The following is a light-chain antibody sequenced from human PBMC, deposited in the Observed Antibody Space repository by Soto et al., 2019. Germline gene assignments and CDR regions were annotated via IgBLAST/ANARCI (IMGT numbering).Light chain of an antibody. CDR2: DVT. V-gene: IGLV2-11*01. J-gene: IGLJ3*02. Sequence: QSVLTQPRSASGSPGQSVTISCTGTSSDVGGYNYVSWYQQHPGKAPKLMIYDVTKRPSGVPDRFSGSKSGNTASLTISGLQAEDEADYYCCSYAGSYTVFGGGTQLTVL. CDR1: SSDVGGYNY. CDR3: CSYAGSYTV.